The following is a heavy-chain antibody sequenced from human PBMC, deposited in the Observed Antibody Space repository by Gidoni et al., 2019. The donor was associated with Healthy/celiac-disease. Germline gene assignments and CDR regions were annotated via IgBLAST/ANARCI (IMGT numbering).Heavy chain of an antibody. CDR1: GFTFSSDG. Sequence: QVQLVESGGGVVQPGRSLRLSCAASGFTFSSDGMHWVRQAPGKGMEWVAVIWYDGSNNSYAASVKGRFTISRDNSKNTLYLQMNSLRAEDTAVYYCASNIAAARPDSYYYGMDVWGQGTTVTVSS. D-gene: IGHD6-6*01. CDR3: ASNIAAARPDSYYYGMDV. V-gene: IGHV3-33*01. J-gene: IGHJ6*02. CDR2: IWYDGSNN.